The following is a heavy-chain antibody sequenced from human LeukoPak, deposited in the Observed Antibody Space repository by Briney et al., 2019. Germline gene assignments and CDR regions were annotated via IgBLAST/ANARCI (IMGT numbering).Heavy chain of an antibody. CDR3: ARDPGWRYCSGGSCYPDY. CDR1: GYTFTSYG. Sequence: GASVKVSCKASGYTFTSYGISWVRQAPGQGFEWMGWISAYNGNTNYAQKLQGRVTMTTDTSTSTAYMELRSLRSDDTAVYYCARDPGWRYCSGGSCYPDYWGQGTLVTVSS. CDR2: ISAYNGNT. J-gene: IGHJ4*02. D-gene: IGHD2-15*01. V-gene: IGHV1-18*01.